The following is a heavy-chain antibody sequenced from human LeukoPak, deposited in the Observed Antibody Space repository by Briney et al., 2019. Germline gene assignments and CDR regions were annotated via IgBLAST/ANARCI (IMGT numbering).Heavy chain of an antibody. J-gene: IGHJ5*02. D-gene: IGHD3-10*01. CDR2: ISYTGST. CDR3: ARDDYRGVTNFDP. Sequence: SETLSLTCTVSGGSISPYFWSWMRQTPGKGLEWIGYISYTGSTNYNPALKSRVTISVVTSKNQFSLQLTSVTAADTAVYYCARDDYRGVTNFDPWGQGTLVTVSS. CDR1: GGSISPYF. V-gene: IGHV4-59*01.